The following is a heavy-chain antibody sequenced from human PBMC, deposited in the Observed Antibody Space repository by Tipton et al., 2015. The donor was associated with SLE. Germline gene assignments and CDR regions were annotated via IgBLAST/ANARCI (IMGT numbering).Heavy chain of an antibody. CDR1: GFTLSRHW. CDR3: ARKIGVRPGGLDI. D-gene: IGHD3-3*01. CDR2: TNRDGSSR. J-gene: IGHJ3*02. V-gene: IGHV3-74*01. Sequence: SLRLSCAASGFTLSRHWMHWVRQAPGKGLVWVSRTNRDGSSRSYADSVKGRFTISRDNAKNTLYLQMNSLRGEDTAVYYCARKIGVRPGGLDIWGQGTMVIVSS.